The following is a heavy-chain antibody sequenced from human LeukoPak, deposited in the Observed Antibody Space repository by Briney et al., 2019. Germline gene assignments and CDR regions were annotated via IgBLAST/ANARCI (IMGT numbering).Heavy chain of an antibody. Sequence: ASVKVSCKASGDTFTSYGISWVRQAPGQGLEWMGWINTNTRNPRYAQGFTGRFVFSLDTSVSTAFLQISSLKAEDTAVYFCARGNKYSSGTFTRAGDYYYYYMDVWGKGTTVTVSS. J-gene: IGHJ6*03. CDR3: ARGNKYSSGTFTRAGDYYYYYMDV. CDR2: INTNTRNP. D-gene: IGHD6-19*01. V-gene: IGHV7-4-1*02. CDR1: GDTFTSYG.